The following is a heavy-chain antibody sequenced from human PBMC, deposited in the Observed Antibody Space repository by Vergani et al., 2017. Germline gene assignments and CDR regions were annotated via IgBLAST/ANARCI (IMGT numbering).Heavy chain of an antibody. CDR3: ARVNLWFGELSDY. V-gene: IGHV4-34*01. CDR1: GGSFSGYY. D-gene: IGHD3-10*01. J-gene: IGHJ4*02. CDR2: INHSGST. Sequence: QVQLQQWGAGLLKPSETLSLTCAVYGGSFSGYYWSWIRQPPGKGLEWIGEINHSGSTNYNPSLKSRVTISVETSKNQFSLKLSSVTAADTAVYYCARVNLWFGELSDYWGQGTLVTVSS.